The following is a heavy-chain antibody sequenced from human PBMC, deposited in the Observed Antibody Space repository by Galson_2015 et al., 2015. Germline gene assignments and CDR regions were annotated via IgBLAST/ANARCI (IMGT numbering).Heavy chain of an antibody. J-gene: IGHJ6*03. V-gene: IGHV3-15*01. CDR2: IKSKTDGGTT. CDR3: TTEVPWIFRGERRRLENYYYYYYMDV. Sequence: SLRLSCAASGFTFSNAWMSWVRQAPGKGLEWVGRIKSKTDGGTTDYAAPVKGRFTISRDDSKNTLYLQMNSLKTEDTAVYYCTTEVPWIFRGERRRLENYYYYYYMDVWGKGTTVTVSS. CDR1: GFTFSNAW. D-gene: IGHD2-2*03.